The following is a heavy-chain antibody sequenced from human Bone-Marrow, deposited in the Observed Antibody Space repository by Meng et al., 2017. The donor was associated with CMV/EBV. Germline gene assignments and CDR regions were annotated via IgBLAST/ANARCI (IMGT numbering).Heavy chain of an antibody. J-gene: IGHJ4*02. D-gene: IGHD6-19*01. CDR2: ISSHSGDT. CDR1: GYTITTYG. V-gene: IGHV1-18*01. CDR3: AAGPFGAVAGNFDY. Sequence: ASVKVSCKASGYTITTYGLSWVRQAPGQGLEWMGWISSHSGDTNYAPKVQGRVTMTTDTSTNTAYMELRSLRSDDTAVYYCAAGPFGAVAGNFDYWGQGTLVTVSS.